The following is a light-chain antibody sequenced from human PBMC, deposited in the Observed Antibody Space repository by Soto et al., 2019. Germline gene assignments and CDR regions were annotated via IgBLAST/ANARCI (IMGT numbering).Light chain of an antibody. CDR2: GAS. J-gene: IGKJ5*01. CDR3: QQRKNWQVT. V-gene: IGKV3D-15*01. CDR1: QSVGSN. Sequence: EIMMTQSPDTLSVSPGERATLSCRASQSVGSNLAWYQQKPGQAPRLLIYGASSRATGIPARFTGSGSETDFTLTISSLEVEDFAVYYCQQRKNWQVTFGQGTRLEIK.